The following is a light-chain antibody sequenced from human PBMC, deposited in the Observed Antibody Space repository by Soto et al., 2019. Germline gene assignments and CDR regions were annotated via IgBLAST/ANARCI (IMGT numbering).Light chain of an antibody. V-gene: IGLV2-14*01. J-gene: IGLJ1*01. CDR3: QSYDSSHYV. CDR2: EVS. Sequence: QSALTQPASVSGSPGQSITISCTGTSSDVGYYNYVSWYQQHPGKAPKLMIYEVSNRPSGVSHRFSGSKSGNTASLTISGLQAEDEGDYYCQSYDSSHYVFGTGTKLTVL. CDR1: SSDVGYYNY.